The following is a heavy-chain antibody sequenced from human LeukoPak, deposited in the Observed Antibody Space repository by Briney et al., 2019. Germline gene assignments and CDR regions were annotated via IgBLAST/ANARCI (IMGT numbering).Heavy chain of an antibody. CDR3: ARADFGDSIDS. V-gene: IGHV4-4*07. Sequence: PSGTLSLTCTVSGFSLSSGYYWGWIRQPAGEGLEWIGRIYTSGSINLNPSLKSRVTLSIDTSKNQFSLKLTSVTAADTAVYFCARADFGDSIDSWGQGTLVTVSS. J-gene: IGHJ4*02. CDR1: GFSLSSGYY. CDR2: IYTSGSI. D-gene: IGHD4-17*01.